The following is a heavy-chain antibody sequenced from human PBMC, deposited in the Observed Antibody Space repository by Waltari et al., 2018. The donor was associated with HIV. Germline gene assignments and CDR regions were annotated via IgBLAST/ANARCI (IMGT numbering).Heavy chain of an antibody. Sequence: EVQVVESGGGLVQPGGSLRLSCAASGLPFSSYYMNWVRQAPGKGLEWVSYISSSGSTIYFADSVKGRFTMSRDNAKNSLYLRMNSLRAEDTAVYYCARAFMIRGTGAFDIWGQGTMVTVSS. CDR2: ISSSGSTI. V-gene: IGHV3-48*03. CDR1: GLPFSSYY. D-gene: IGHD3-10*01. CDR3: ARAFMIRGTGAFDI. J-gene: IGHJ3*02.